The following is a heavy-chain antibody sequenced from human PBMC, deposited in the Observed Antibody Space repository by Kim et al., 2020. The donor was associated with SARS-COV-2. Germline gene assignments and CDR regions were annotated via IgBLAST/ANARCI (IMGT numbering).Heavy chain of an antibody. CDR3: ARDFRYFDWSFYGMDV. CDR1: GFTFSSYA. Sequence: GGSLRLSCAASGFTFSSYAMHWVRQAPGKGLEWVAVISYDGSNKYYADSVKGRFTISRDNSKNTLYLQMNSLRAEDTAVYYCARDFRYFDWSFYGMDVWG. D-gene: IGHD3-9*01. CDR2: ISYDGSNK. V-gene: IGHV3-30*04. J-gene: IGHJ6*01.